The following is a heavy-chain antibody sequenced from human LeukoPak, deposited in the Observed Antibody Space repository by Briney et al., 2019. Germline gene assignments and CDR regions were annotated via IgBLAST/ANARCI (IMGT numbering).Heavy chain of an antibody. CDR3: ARGNPSDY. V-gene: IGHV3-30-3*01. J-gene: IGHJ4*02. D-gene: IGHD1-14*01. CDR2: ISYDGSNK. CDR1: GFTFSSYA. Sequence: GGSLRLSCAASGFTFSSYAMHWVRQAPGKGLEWVAVISYDGSNKYYADSVKGRFTIPRDNSKNTLCLEMNSLRAEDTAVYYCARGNPSDYWGQGTLVTVSS.